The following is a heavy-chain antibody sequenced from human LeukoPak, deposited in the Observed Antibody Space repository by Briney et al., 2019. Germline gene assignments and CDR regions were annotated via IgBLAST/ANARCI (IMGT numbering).Heavy chain of an antibody. Sequence: GGSLRLACAGSGFIFSNHALSWVRQAPGKGLEWVSSTGSSVNNTHYADSVKGRFTISRDNSKNTLYLQMNSLRAEDTAVYYCARDQAFDWFYYYYGMDVWGLGTTVIVSS. CDR1: GFIFSNHA. D-gene: IGHD3-9*01. CDR2: TGSSVNNT. CDR3: ARDQAFDWFYYYYGMDV. J-gene: IGHJ6*02. V-gene: IGHV3-23*01.